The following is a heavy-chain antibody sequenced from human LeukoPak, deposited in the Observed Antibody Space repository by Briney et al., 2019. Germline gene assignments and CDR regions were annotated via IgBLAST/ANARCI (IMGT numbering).Heavy chain of an antibody. CDR1: GFSFSNSA. Sequence: ASVKVSCKTSGFSFSNSAMQWVRQARGQRLEWIGWIIVGSGRTHYAQNLQERITITRDMSTNIAYMELSSLRSDDTAVYYCATRPMGKYCSSTSCYGEFYYYYMDVWGKGTTVTVSS. J-gene: IGHJ6*03. D-gene: IGHD2-2*01. V-gene: IGHV1-58*02. CDR2: IIVGSGRT. CDR3: ATRPMGKYCSSTSCYGEFYYYYMDV.